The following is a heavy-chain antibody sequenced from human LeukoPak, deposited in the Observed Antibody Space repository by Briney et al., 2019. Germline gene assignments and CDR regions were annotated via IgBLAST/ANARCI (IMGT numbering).Heavy chain of an antibody. CDR1: GFTFSNYM. Sequence: GGSLRLSCAASGFTFSNYMMRWVRQAPGKGLVWVSRIKSDGITITYADSVKGRFTISRDNAKNTLYLQMNSLRAEDTAVYYCLRDLNWSLDQWGQGTLVTVSS. CDR3: LRDLNWSLDQ. V-gene: IGHV3-74*01. J-gene: IGHJ4*02. D-gene: IGHD1-20*01. CDR2: IKSDGITI.